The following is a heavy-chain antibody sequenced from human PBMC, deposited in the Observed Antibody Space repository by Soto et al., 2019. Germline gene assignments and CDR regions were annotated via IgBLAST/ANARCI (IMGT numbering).Heavy chain of an antibody. CDR2: LWSNGITR. Sequence: PGGSVRLSCTASGFSLSRYGLHWIRQAPGKGLELVAGLWSNGITRSYADSAKGRFTISRDISENMLYLQMNSLGAEDTAVYYCARDLSYWSLLIDHWGQGTLVTVSS. CDR1: GFSLSRYG. CDR3: ARDLSYWSLLIDH. V-gene: IGHV3-33*01. J-gene: IGHJ4*02. D-gene: IGHD2-8*02.